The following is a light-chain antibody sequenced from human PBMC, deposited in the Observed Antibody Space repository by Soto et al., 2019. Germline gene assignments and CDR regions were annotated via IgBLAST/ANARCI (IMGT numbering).Light chain of an antibody. CDR1: SSDFGGYNV. J-gene: IGLJ2*01. CDR3: CSYAYTSTFCVV. CDR2: EGT. Sequence: QSALTQPASVSGSPGQSITISCSGTSSDFGGYNVVSWYQQHPGKAPKLIIYEGTKRPSGVSNRFSGSKSGNGASLTISGLQTEDEADYYCCSYAYTSTFCVVFGGGTKLTVL. V-gene: IGLV2-23*03.